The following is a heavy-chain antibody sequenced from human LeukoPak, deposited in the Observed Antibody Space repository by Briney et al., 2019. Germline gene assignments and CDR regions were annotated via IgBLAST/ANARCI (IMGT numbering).Heavy chain of an antibody. CDR3: VKDFGGNSDY. J-gene: IGHJ4*02. D-gene: IGHD4-23*01. V-gene: IGHV3-74*01. CDR1: GGSFSNYYW. Sequence: ETLSLTCTVSGGSFSNYYWMHWVRQAPGKGLVWVSRINEDGRVTSYAGSVRGRFTISRDSVENTLHLQMNSLRAEDTAVYYCVKDFGGNSDYWGQGTLVTVSS. CDR2: INEDGRVT.